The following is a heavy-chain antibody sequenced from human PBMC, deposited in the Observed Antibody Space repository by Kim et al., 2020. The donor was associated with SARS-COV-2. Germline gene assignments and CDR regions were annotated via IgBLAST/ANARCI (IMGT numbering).Heavy chain of an antibody. Sequence: YYTDSVKGRVTLSRDNSKNTLYLQMNSLRAEDTAVYYCARFRDYYQYFDHWGQGTLVTVSS. J-gene: IGHJ4*02. V-gene: IGHV3-53*01. CDR3: ARFRDYYQYFDH. D-gene: IGHD1-26*01.